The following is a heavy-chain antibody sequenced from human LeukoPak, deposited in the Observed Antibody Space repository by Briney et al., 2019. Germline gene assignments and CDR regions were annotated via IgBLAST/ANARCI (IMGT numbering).Heavy chain of an antibody. D-gene: IGHD6-25*01. V-gene: IGHV3-23*01. CDR1: GFAFSRYL. Sequence: GGSLRLSCAVSGFAFSRYLMGWVRQAPGKGLEWVSGITDSGDTTYYADSVKGRFTISRDNSKNTLFLELNSLRVDDTAVYYCAKDYSSGHRFDFWGQGTLVTVSS. J-gene: IGHJ4*02. CDR3: AKDYSSGHRFDF. CDR2: ITDSGDTT.